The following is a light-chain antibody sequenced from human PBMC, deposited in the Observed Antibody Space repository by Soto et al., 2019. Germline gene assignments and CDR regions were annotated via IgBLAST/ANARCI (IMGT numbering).Light chain of an antibody. J-gene: IGLJ2*01. CDR3: SSYAGSNNLV. Sequence: QSVLTQPPSASGSPGQSVTISCTGTSSDVGGYHYVSWYQQHPDKAPKLMIHEVTKRPSGVPDRFSGSKSGNTASLTVSGLQGEDEADYYCSSYAGSNNLVFGGGTKVTVL. CDR1: SSDVGGYHY. CDR2: EVT. V-gene: IGLV2-8*01.